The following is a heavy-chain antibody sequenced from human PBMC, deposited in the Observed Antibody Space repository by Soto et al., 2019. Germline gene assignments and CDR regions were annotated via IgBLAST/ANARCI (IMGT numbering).Heavy chain of an antibody. Sequence: GASVKVFCKASGYTFTGYYMHWVRQAPGQGLEWMGWINPNSGGTNYAQKFQGRVTMTRDTSISTAYMELSRLRSDDTAVYYCARRLVDYYYGMDVWGQGTTVTVSS. D-gene: IGHD3-16*01. CDR1: GYTFTGYY. CDR3: ARRLVDYYYGMDV. CDR2: INPNSGGT. J-gene: IGHJ6*02. V-gene: IGHV1-2*02.